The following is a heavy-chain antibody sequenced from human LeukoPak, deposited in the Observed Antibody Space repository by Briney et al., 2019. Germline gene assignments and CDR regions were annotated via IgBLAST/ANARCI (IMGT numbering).Heavy chain of an antibody. D-gene: IGHD3-9*01. V-gene: IGHV3-7*01. CDR3: ARQRGYFDWLFKYYYYYMDV. CDR1: GFTFSSYW. J-gene: IGHJ6*03. CDR2: IKQDGSEK. Sequence: PGGSLRLSCAASGFTFSSYWMSWVRQAPGKGLEWVANIKQDGSEKYYVDSVKGRFTISRDNAKNSLYLQMNSLRAEDTAVYYCARQRGYFDWLFKYYYYYMDVWGKGTTVTISS.